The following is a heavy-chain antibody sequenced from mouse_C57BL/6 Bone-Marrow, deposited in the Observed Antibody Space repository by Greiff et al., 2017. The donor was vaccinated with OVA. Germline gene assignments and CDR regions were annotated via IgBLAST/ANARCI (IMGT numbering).Heavy chain of an antibody. D-gene: IGHD3-2*02. CDR2: IYPRSGNT. CDR3: ARGGQLRLDRFAY. CDR1: GYTFTSSG. Sequence: QVQLQQSGAELARPGASVKLSCKASGYTFTSSGISWVKQRTGQGLEWIGEIYPRSGNTYYNEKFKGKATLTADKSSSTAYMELRSLTSEDSAVYFCARGGQLRLDRFAYWGQGTLVTVSA. V-gene: IGHV1-81*01. J-gene: IGHJ3*01.